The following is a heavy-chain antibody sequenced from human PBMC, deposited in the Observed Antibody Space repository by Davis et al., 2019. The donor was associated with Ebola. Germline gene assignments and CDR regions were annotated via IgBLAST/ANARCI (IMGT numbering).Heavy chain of an antibody. CDR1: GFTFSSYA. D-gene: IGHD5-12*01. J-gene: IGHJ6*04. CDR3: ARGRGYSGYDGYYYYGMDV. CDR2: ISSSSSTI. V-gene: IGHV3-48*02. Sequence: GESLKISCAASGFTFSSYAMHWVRQAPGKGLEWVSYISSSSSTIYYADSVKGRFTISRDNAKNSLYLQMNSLRDEDTAVYYCARGRGYSGYDGYYYYGMDVWGKGTTVTVSS.